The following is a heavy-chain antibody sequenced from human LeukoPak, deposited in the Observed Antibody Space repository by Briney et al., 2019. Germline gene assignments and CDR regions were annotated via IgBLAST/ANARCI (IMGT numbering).Heavy chain of an antibody. CDR1: GLTLRSHW. Sequence: GRSLRLSCAASGLTLRSHWMNSARHAAGKGLEWVSNIKQEGSKKYYLDSVKGRFTISRDNGKNSLYLQMNSLRAEDTAVYYCAREAGQWLVPFDYWGQGTLVTVSS. CDR3: AREAGQWLVPFDY. V-gene: IGHV3-7*03. J-gene: IGHJ4*02. CDR2: IKQEGSKK. D-gene: IGHD6-19*01.